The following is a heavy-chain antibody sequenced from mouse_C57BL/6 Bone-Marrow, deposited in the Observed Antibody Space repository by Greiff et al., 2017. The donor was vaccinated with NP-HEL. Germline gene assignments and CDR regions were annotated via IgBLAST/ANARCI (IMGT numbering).Heavy chain of an antibody. J-gene: IGHJ3*01. CDR3: ARVGSNGAWFSY. V-gene: IGHV1-5*01. CDR1: GYTFTSYW. CDR2: IYPGDSDT. D-gene: IGHD1-1*01. Sequence: VQLKQSGTVLARPGASVKMSCKPSGYTFTSYWMHWVKQRPGQGLEWIGAIYPGDSDTSYNQKFKGKAKLTADTSASTAYMELSSLTTEDAAVYYCARVGSNGAWFSYWGQGTLVTVSA.